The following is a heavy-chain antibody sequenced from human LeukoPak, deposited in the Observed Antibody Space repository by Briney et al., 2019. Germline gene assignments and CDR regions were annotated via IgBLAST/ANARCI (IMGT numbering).Heavy chain of an antibody. Sequence: PGRSLRLSCTASGFTFGDYAMSWVRQAPGKGLEWVGFIRSKAYGGTTEYAASVKGRFTISRDDSKSIAYLQMNSLKTEDTAVYYCTRVMVGSSWYREEYYYGMDVWGQGTTVTVSS. CDR2: IRSKAYGGTT. CDR3: TRVMVGSSWYREEYYYGMDV. D-gene: IGHD6-13*01. V-gene: IGHV3-49*04. CDR1: GFTFGDYA. J-gene: IGHJ6*02.